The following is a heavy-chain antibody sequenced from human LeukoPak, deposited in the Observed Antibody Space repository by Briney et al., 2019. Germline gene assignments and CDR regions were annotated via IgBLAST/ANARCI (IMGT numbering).Heavy chain of an antibody. Sequence: PGGSLRLSCVVSGFTFSRYSMNWVRQAPGKGPEWVSSIRSDASSIYYADSVKGRFTISRDNAKNSVFLQMNSLRAGDTAVYYCARDGYSIGYFYDLWGQGTLVTVSS. CDR1: GFTFSRYS. CDR3: ARDGYSIGYFYDL. CDR2: IRSDASSI. J-gene: IGHJ4*02. V-gene: IGHV3-21*01. D-gene: IGHD3-22*01.